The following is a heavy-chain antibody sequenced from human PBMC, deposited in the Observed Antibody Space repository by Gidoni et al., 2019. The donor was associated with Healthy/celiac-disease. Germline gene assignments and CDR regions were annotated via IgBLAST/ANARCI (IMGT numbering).Heavy chain of an antibody. D-gene: IGHD4-4*01. J-gene: IGHJ6*02. CDR3: ARDRSLARLDYSKSLGMDV. CDR1: GFTFSSYA. CDR2: ISYDGSNK. Sequence: QLQLVASGGGVVQPGRSLRLSCAASGFTFSSYAMHWVRQAPGKGLEWVAVISYDGSNKYYADSVKGRFTISRDNSKNTLYLQMNSLRDEDTAVYYCARDRSLARLDYSKSLGMDVWGQGTTVTVSS. V-gene: IGHV3-30*04.